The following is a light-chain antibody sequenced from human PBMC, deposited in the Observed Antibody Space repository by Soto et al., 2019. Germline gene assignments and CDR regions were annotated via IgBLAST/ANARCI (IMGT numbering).Light chain of an antibody. V-gene: IGLV1-44*01. CDR2: SNN. J-gene: IGLJ1*01. CDR3: AAWDDSLNGYV. CDR1: SSNIGSNT. Sequence: QSVLTQPPSASGTPGQRVTISCSGSSSNIGSNTVNGYQQLPGTAPKLLIYSNNQRPSGVPDRFSGSKSGTSASLAISGLQSEDEADYYCAAWDDSLNGYVFGTGTQVTVL.